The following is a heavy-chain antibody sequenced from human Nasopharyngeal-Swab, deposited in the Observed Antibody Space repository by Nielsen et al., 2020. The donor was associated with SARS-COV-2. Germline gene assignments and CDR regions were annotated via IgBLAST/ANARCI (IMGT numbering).Heavy chain of an antibody. V-gene: IGHV3-21*01. J-gene: IGHJ4*02. CDR2: ISSSSSYI. Sequence: GGSLRLSCAASGFTFSSYSMNWVRQAPGKGLEWVSSISSSSSYIYYAGSVKGRFTISRDNAKNSLYLQMNSLRAEDTAVYYCARSIAARPFDYWGQGTLVSVSS. CDR1: GFTFSSYS. CDR3: ARSIAARPFDY. D-gene: IGHD6-6*01.